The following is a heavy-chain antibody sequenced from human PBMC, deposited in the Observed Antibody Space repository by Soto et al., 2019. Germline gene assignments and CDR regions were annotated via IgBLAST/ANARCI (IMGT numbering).Heavy chain of an antibody. V-gene: IGHV3-53*01. CDR1: GFTVGSNY. CDR3: ARSTYYDILTGSYYYYAMDV. Sequence: GGSLRLSCAASGFTVGSNYMSWVRQAPGKGLELVSVIYSEGTPYYADSVKGRFTISRENSNNTLYLHMNNLRAEDTAAYYCARSTYYDILTGSYYYYAMDVWGQGTTVTVS. CDR2: IYSEGTP. D-gene: IGHD3-9*01. J-gene: IGHJ6*02.